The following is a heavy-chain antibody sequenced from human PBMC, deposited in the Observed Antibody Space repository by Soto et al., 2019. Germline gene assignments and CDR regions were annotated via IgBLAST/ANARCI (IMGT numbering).Heavy chain of an antibody. CDR3: AHSYMVRGPNHAFDI. Sequence: SGPTLVNPTQTLTLTCTFSGFSLSTSGGGVAWTRQPPEKAMEWLALIDWDDDKRYSPSLKSRLTITKDTSKNQVVLTMTNMDPVDTATYYCAHSYMVRGPNHAFDIWGQGTMVTVSS. V-gene: IGHV2-5*02. CDR1: GFSLSTSGGG. D-gene: IGHD3-10*01. J-gene: IGHJ3*02. CDR2: IDWDDDK.